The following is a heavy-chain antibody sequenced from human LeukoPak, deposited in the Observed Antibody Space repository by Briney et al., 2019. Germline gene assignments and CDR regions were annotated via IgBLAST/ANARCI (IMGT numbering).Heavy chain of an antibody. D-gene: IGHD4-23*01. CDR3: AKTLGGGFDY. CDR2: ISGSGGKT. V-gene: IGHV3-23*01. J-gene: IGHJ4*02. Sequence: PGGSLRLSCAASGFTFSSYAMTWVRQAPGKGLQWVSGISGSGGKTYYTDSVKGRFTISRDNSENTLYLQMSSLRADDTAVYYCAKTLGGGFDYWGQGTLVTVSS. CDR1: GFTFSSYA.